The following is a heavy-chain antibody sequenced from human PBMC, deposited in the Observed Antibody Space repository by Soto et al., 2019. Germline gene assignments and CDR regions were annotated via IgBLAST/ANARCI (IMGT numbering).Heavy chain of an antibody. CDR2: IYHSGST. CDR1: GGSISSGGYS. Sequence: QLQLQESGSGLVKPSQTLSLTCAVSGGSISSGGYSWSWIRQPPGKGLEWIGYIYHSGSTYYNPSLKSRVXXSXDXXKNQFSLKLSSVTAADTAVYYCARALDTAMVHFDYWGQGTLVTVSS. D-gene: IGHD5-18*01. CDR3: ARALDTAMVHFDY. V-gene: IGHV4-30-2*01. J-gene: IGHJ4*02.